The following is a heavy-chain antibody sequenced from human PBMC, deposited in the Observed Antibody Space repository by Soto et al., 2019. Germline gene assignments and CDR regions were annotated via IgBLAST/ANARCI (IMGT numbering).Heavy chain of an antibody. D-gene: IGHD3-22*01. CDR1: GFTFGDYA. CDR3: TRESGYYDSSGDSFDY. V-gene: IGHV3-49*04. J-gene: IGHJ4*02. CDR2: IRSKAYGGTT. Sequence: GGSLRLSCTASGFTFGDYAMSWVRQAPGKGLEWVGFIRSKAYGGTTEYAASVKGRFTISRDDSKSIAYLQMNSLKTEDTAVYYCTRESGYYDSSGDSFDYWGQGTLVTVSS.